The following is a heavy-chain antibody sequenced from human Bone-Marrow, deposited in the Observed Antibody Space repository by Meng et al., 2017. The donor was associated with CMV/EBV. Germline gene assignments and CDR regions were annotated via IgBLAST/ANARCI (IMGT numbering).Heavy chain of an antibody. J-gene: IGHJ5*02. D-gene: IGHD4-17*01. CDR2: IYYSGNT. CDR3: ARTTVTAGGWFDP. Sequence: SETLSLTCTVSGGSISSGGYYWSWIRQPPGKGLEWIGYIYYSGNTYSNPSLKSRLTISVDTSKNQFSLKLNSVTAADTALYYCARTTVTAGGWFDPWGQGTLVTVSS. CDR1: GGSISSGGYY. V-gene: IGHV4-30-4*08.